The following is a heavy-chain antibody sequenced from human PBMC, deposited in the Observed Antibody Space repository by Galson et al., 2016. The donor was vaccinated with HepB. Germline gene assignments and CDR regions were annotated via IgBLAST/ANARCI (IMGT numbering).Heavy chain of an antibody. CDR2: IIPIFGTP. Sequence: SVKVSCKASGGSFNTHALSWLRQAPGQGLEWMGGIIPIFGTPKYAPKFQGRVIITADDSTSTGYMELSSLRSDDTAVYYCARDRDRGWENYYHAMDVWGQGTTVIVSS. CDR3: ARDRDRGWENYYHAMDV. CDR1: GGSFNTHA. D-gene: IGHD6-19*01. J-gene: IGHJ6*02. V-gene: IGHV1-69*13.